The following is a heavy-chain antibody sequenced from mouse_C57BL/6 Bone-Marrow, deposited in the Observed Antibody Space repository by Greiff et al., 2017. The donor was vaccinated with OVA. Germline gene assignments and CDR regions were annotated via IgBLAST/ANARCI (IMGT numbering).Heavy chain of an antibody. Sequence: VQLQQSGAELARPGASVKLSCKASGYTFTSYGISWVKQRTGQGLEWIGEIYPRSGNTYYNEKFKGKATLTADKSSSTAYMELRSLTSEDSAVYFCARIYYYGSSYYWYFDVWGTGTTVTVSS. D-gene: IGHD1-1*01. J-gene: IGHJ1*03. V-gene: IGHV1-81*01. CDR1: GYTFTSYG. CDR2: IYPRSGNT. CDR3: ARIYYYGSSYYWYFDV.